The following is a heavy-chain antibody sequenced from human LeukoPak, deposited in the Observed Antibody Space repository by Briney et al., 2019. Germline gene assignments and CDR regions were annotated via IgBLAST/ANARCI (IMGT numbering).Heavy chain of an antibody. CDR2: IIPIFGTA. D-gene: IGHD1-26*01. CDR1: GGAFSNFA. V-gene: IGHV1-69*13. CDR3: ARWAPTSAQYYFDY. Sequence: ASVKVSCKASGGAFSNFAINWVRQAPGQGLEWMGGIIPIFGTANYAQKFQGRVTITADESTSTAYMELSSLRSEDTAVYYCARWAPTSAQYYFDYWGQGTLVTVSS. J-gene: IGHJ4*02.